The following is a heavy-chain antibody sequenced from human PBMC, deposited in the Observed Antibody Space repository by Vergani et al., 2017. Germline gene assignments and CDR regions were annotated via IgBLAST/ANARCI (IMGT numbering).Heavy chain of an antibody. CDR2: IIPIFGTA. Sequence: QVQLVQSGAEVKKPGSSVKVSCKASGGTFSSYALSWVRPAPGQGLEWMGGIIPIFGTANYAQKFQGRVTITAEESTRTAYMELSSLRSEDTAVYYCSRSRQQLVYLDYWGQGTLVTVSS. D-gene: IGHD6-13*01. CDR3: SRSRQQLVYLDY. CDR1: GGTFSSYA. V-gene: IGHV1-69*01. J-gene: IGHJ4*02.